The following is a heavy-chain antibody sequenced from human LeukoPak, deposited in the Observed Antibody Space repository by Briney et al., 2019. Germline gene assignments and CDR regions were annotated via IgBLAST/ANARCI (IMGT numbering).Heavy chain of an antibody. CDR1: GFTFSSYG. V-gene: IGHV3-30*18. CDR3: AKGEVISFSL. CDR2: ISYDGSNK. J-gene: IGHJ4*02. D-gene: IGHD3-22*01. Sequence: TGGSLRLSCAASGFTFSSYGMHWVRQAPGKGLEWVAVISYDGSNKYYADSVKGRFTISRDNSKNTLYLQMNSLRAGDTAVYYCAKGEVISFSLWGQGTLVTVSS.